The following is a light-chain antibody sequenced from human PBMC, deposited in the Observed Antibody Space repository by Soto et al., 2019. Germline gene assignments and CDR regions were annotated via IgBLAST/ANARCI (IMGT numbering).Light chain of an antibody. Sequence: SALTQPASVSGSPGQSITISCTGTSSDVGRYNYVSWYQQHPGKAPKLMIYEVTNRPSGVSNRFSGSKSGNTASLTISGLQAEDEADYYCGSYTSRSTYVFGTGTKLTVL. J-gene: IGLJ1*01. CDR2: EVT. CDR1: SSDVGRYNY. V-gene: IGLV2-14*01. CDR3: GSYTSRSTYV.